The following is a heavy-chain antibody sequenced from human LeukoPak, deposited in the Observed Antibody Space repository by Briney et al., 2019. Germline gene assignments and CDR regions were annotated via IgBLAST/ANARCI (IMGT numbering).Heavy chain of an antibody. CDR2: VGISGDT. D-gene: IGHD6-19*01. J-gene: IGHJ4*02. CDR3: VRGGIQVSGIDEIGY. CDR1: GFTFRSYD. V-gene: IGHV3-13*01. Sequence: GGSLRLSCAASGFTFRSYDMHWVRQVTGKGLEWVSAVGISGDTYYAGSVKGRFTISRENAKNSLYLQMNSLTAGDTAVYYCVRGGIQVSGIDEIGYWGQGTLVTVSS.